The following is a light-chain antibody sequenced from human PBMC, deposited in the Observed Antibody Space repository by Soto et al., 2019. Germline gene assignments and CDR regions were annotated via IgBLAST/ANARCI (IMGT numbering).Light chain of an antibody. CDR1: HSLVYSDGNTY. CDR2: QVS. J-gene: IGKJ1*01. CDR3: MQGTHWPT. V-gene: IGKV2-30*01. Sequence: EVVMTQSPLSLPGTLGQPASISCTSSHSLVYSDGNTYLTWFQQRPGQSPRRLIYQVSNRDSGVPDRFSGSGSGTDFTLKISRVEAEDVGVYYCMQGTHWPTFGQGTKVDI.